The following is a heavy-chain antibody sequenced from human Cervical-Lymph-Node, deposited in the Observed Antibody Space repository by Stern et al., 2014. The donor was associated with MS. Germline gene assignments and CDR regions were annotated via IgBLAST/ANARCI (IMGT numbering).Heavy chain of an antibody. Sequence: VQLVESGAEVKKPGASVKVSCKASGYTFTSYYIHWVRQAPGQGLEWMGLINPTGGKTNYAQKFQGRVTMTWDTSTSTVFMELSSLRSEDTAVFYCARGLPYFDFWSGYPNLDYWGQGTLVTVS. CDR2: INPTGGKT. D-gene: IGHD3-3*01. CDR1: GYTFTSYY. J-gene: IGHJ4*02. CDR3: ARGLPYFDFWSGYPNLDY. V-gene: IGHV1-46*01.